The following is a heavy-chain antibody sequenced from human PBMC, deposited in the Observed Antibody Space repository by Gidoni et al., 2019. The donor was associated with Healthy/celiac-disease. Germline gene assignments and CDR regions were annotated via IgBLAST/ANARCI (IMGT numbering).Heavy chain of an antibody. D-gene: IGHD5-12*01. J-gene: IGHJ6*02. CDR2: ISSSSSYI. Sequence: EVQLVESGGGLVKPGGSLRLSCAASGFTFSSYSMNWVRQAPGKGLEWVSSISSSSSYIYYADSVKGRFTISRDNAKNSLYLQMNSLRAEDTAVYYCAGGRDGYNYDYYYGMDVWGQGTTVTVSS. CDR1: GFTFSSYS. V-gene: IGHV3-21*01. CDR3: AGGRDGYNYDYYYGMDV.